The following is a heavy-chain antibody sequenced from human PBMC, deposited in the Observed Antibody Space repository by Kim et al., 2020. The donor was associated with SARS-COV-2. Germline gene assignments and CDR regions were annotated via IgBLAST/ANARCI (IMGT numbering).Heavy chain of an antibody. D-gene: IGHD6-19*01. CDR1: GFTFSSYE. J-gene: IGHJ6*02. CDR3: ATGNPVAGASWVLYYYGMDV. CDR2: ISSSGSTI. Sequence: GGSLRLSCAASGFTFSSYEMNWVRQAPGKGLEWVSYISSSGSTIYYADSVKGRFTISRDNAKNSLYLQMNSLRAEDTAVYYCATGNPVAGASWVLYYYGMDVWGQGTTVTVSS. V-gene: IGHV3-48*03.